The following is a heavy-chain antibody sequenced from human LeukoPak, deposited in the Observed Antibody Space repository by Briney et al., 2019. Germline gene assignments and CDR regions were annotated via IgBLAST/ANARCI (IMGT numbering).Heavy chain of an antibody. D-gene: IGHD3-3*01. V-gene: IGHV3-7*01. CDR1: GFTFSSYW. Sequence: GGSLRLSCAASGFTFSSYWMSWVRQAPGKGREWVANIKQDGCEKYYVDSVKGRFTISRDNAKNSLYLQMNSLRAEDTAVYYCARSNYDFWSGYYTDYYYGMDVWGQGTTVTVSS. J-gene: IGHJ6*02. CDR2: IKQDGCEK. CDR3: ARSNYDFWSGYYTDYYYGMDV.